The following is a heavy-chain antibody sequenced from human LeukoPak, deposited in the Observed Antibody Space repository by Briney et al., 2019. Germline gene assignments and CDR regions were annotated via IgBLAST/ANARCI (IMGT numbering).Heavy chain of an antibody. D-gene: IGHD6-19*01. V-gene: IGHV4-39*07. CDR1: GGSIYSGSYY. CDR3: ARVGAGYSSGWYVGYFDY. J-gene: IGHJ4*02. CDR2: IYYSGST. Sequence: SETLSLTCTVSGGSIYSGSYYWGWVRQPPGKGLEWIGSIYYSGSTYYSPSLKNRVTISIDTSKNQFSLKLSSVTAADTAVYYCARVGAGYSSGWYVGYFDYWGQGTLVTVSS.